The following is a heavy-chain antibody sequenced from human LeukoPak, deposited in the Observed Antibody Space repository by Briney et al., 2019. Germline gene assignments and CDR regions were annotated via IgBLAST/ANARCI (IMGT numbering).Heavy chain of an antibody. Sequence: SGGSLRLSCAASGFTVSSNYMSWVRQAPGKGLEWVSVIYSGGSTYYADSVKGRSTISRGNAKNSLYLQMNSLRAEDTAVYYCARDRVFADGYSRFDLWGRGTLVTVSS. CDR2: IYSGGST. CDR1: GFTVSSNY. D-gene: IGHD5-24*01. J-gene: IGHJ2*01. V-gene: IGHV3-53*01. CDR3: ARDRVFADGYSRFDL.